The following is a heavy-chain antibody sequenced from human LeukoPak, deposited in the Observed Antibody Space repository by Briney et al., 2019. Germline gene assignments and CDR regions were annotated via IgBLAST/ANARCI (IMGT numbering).Heavy chain of an antibody. CDR1: GGSLSTYY. V-gene: IGHV4-59*08. Sequence: PSETLSLTCTVSGGSLSTYYWSWIRQPPGKGLEWIGYIYDSGSPNYNPSLKSRVTISVDTSKNQFSLKLSSVTAADTAMYYWARHGSSWIFDYWGQGTLVTVSS. J-gene: IGHJ4*02. CDR2: IYDSGSP. D-gene: IGHD6-13*01. CDR3: ARHGSSWIFDY.